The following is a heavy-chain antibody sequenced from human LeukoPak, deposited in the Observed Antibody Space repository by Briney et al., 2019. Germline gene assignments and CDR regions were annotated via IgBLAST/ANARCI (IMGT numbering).Heavy chain of an antibody. V-gene: IGHV3-21*01. D-gene: IGHD5-12*01. CDR3: ARRLTVATKGYYMDV. J-gene: IGHJ6*03. CDR1: GFTFSSYT. Sequence: GGSLRLSCAGSGFTFSSYTMNWVRQAPGKGLEWVSSISRTYIYYADSVEGRFTISRDNAKNSLYLQMNSLRAEDTAVYYCARRLTVATKGYYMDVWGKGTTVTVSS. CDR2: ISRTYI.